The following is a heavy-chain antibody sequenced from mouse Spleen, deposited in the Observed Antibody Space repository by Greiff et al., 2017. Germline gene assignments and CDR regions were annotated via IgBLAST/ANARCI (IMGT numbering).Heavy chain of an antibody. Sequence: VHVKQSGPVLVKPGASVKMSCKASGYTFTDYYMNWVKQSHGKSLEWIGVINPYNGGTSYNQKFKGKATLTVDKSSSTAYMELNSLTSEDSAVYYCARGRVYYYGSSPYAMDYWGQGTSVTVSS. CDR1: GYTFTDYY. V-gene: IGHV1-19*01. CDR2: INPYNGGT. J-gene: IGHJ4*01. D-gene: IGHD1-1*01. CDR3: ARGRVYYYGSSPYAMDY.